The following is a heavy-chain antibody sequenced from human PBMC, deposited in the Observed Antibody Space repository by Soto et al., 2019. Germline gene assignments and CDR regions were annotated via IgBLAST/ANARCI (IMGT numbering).Heavy chain of an antibody. J-gene: IGHJ6*02. D-gene: IGHD3-3*01. CDR3: ARDKVVAIFGVYYYGMDV. V-gene: IGHV3-48*02. Sequence: GGPLRLSCAASGFTFSSYSMNWVRQAPGKGLEWVSYISSSSSTIYYADSVKGRFTISRDNAKNSLYLQMNSLRDEDAAVYYCARDKVVAIFGVYYYGMDVWGQGTTVTVSS. CDR2: ISSSSSTI. CDR1: GFTFSSYS.